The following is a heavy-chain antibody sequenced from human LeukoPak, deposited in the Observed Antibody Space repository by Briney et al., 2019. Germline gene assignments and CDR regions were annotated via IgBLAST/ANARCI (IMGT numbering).Heavy chain of an antibody. CDR3: AKDRGDFWSGPDAFDI. J-gene: IGHJ3*02. D-gene: IGHD3-3*01. CDR1: GFTFSNHW. V-gene: IGHV3-23*01. CDR2: ISGSGGST. Sequence: GGSLRLSCAASGFTFSNHWMHWVRQTPEKGLEWVSAISGSGGSTYYADSVKGRFTISRDNSKNTLYLQMNSLRAEDTAVYYCAKDRGDFWSGPDAFDIWGQGTMVTVSS.